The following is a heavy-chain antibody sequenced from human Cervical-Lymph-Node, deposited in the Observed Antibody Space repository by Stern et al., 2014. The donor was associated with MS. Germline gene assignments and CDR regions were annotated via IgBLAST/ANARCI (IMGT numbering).Heavy chain of an antibody. Sequence: EVQLEESGGGSVQPGGALRLSCAASGFTFDDYGMHWVRQPPGKGLEWGSGVSWNSGDIGYADSVEGRFSISRDNDKNSLYLQMDSLRPEDTALYYCVKDTRYASMTGGDFQHWGQGTLVSVLS. J-gene: IGHJ1*01. CDR1: GFTFDDYG. CDR3: VKDTRYASMTGGDFQH. CDR2: VSWNSGDI. D-gene: IGHD2-2*01. V-gene: IGHV3-9*01.